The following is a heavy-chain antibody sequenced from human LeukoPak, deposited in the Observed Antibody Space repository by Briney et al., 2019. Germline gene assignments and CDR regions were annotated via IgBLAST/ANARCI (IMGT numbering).Heavy chain of an antibody. CDR1: GGSFSGYY. V-gene: IGHV4-34*01. J-gene: IGHJ4*02. Sequence: SETLSLTCAVYGGSFSGYYWSWIRQPPGKGLEWIGEINHSGSTNYNPSLKSRVTISADTPKNQFSLKLNSVTAADTAVYYCARRAYHGSGDYRVDYWGQGTLVTVSS. CDR2: INHSGST. CDR3: ARRAYHGSGDYRVDY. D-gene: IGHD3-10*01.